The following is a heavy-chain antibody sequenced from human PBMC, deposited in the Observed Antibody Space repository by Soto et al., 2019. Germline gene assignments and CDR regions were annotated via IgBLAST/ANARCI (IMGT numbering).Heavy chain of an antibody. D-gene: IGHD7-27*01. V-gene: IGHV3-23*01. CDR1: GFTFSSYA. J-gene: IGHJ4*02. CDR3: ARLQKLGAGVDY. CDR2: ISGSGGST. Sequence: EVQLLESGGGLVQPGGSLRLSCAASGFTFSSYAMSWVRQAPGKGLEWVSAISGSGGSTYYADSVKGRFTISRDNSKNTLYLQMNRLRAEDTAVYYCARLQKLGAGVDYWGQGTLVTVSS.